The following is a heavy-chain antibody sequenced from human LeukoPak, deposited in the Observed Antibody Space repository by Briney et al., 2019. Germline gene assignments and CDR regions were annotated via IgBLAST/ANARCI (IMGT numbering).Heavy chain of an antibody. CDR2: ISSSSSYI. Sequence: GGSLRLSCAASGFTFSSYSTNWVRQAPGKGLEWVSSISSSSSYIYYADSVKGRFTISRDNAKNSLYLQMNSLRAEDTAVYYCARGPRFGELLWHWFDPWGQGTLVTVSS. D-gene: IGHD3-10*01. J-gene: IGHJ5*02. CDR3: ARGPRFGELLWHWFDP. CDR1: GFTFSSYS. V-gene: IGHV3-21*01.